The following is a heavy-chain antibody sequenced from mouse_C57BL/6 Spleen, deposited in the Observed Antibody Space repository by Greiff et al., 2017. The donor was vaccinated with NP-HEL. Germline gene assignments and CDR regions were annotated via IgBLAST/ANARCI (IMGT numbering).Heavy chain of an antibody. CDR3: AREDWGFAY. V-gene: IGHV1-54*01. CDR2: INPGSGGT. D-gene: IGHD4-1*01. Sequence: QVQLQQSGAELVRPGTSVKVSCKASGYAFTNYLIEWVKQRPGQGLEWIGVINPGSGGTNYNEKFKGKATLTADKSSSTAYMQLSSLTSEDSAVYFCAREDWGFAYWGQGTLVTVSA. J-gene: IGHJ3*01. CDR1: GYAFTNYL.